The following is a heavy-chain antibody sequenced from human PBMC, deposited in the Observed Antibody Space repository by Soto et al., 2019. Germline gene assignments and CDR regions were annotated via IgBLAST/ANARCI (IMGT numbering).Heavy chain of an antibody. CDR1: GYTFTSYY. CDR2: INPSGGST. CDR3: GRKKGYKNPPYGRDV. Sequence: ASVKVSCKASGYTFTSYYMHWVRQAPGQGLEWMGIINPSGGSTSYAQKFQGRVTMTRDTSTSTVYMELSSLRSEDTAVYYCGRKKGYKNPPYGRDVGGKGTTVTVSS. V-gene: IGHV1-46*01. J-gene: IGHJ6*04. D-gene: IGHD5-12*01.